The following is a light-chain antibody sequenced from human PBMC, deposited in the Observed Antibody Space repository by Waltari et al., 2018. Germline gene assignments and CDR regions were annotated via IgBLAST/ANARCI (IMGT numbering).Light chain of an antibody. CDR2: TAT. CDR1: QDIRSS. Sequence: DIQMTQSQSSLSASVGDTVTITCRASQDIRSSLNWFQRKPGKPPKLLIYTATTLQSGVPSRFSGSASGTQFSLTISSLQPEDFATYFCLQHGAFPFTFGPGTKLDLK. J-gene: IGKJ3*01. CDR3: LQHGAFPFT. V-gene: IGKV1-9*01.